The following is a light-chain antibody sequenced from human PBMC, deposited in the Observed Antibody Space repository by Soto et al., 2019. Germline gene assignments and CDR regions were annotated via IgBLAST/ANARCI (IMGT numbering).Light chain of an antibody. V-gene: IGKV3-20*01. J-gene: IGKJ2*01. CDR1: QSVTSNY. CDR2: GAS. Sequence: EIVLTQSPGTLSLSPGERATLSCRASQSVTSNYLAWYQQTPGQAPRLLIYGASSRATGIPDRFSGSGSGKDFTLTINRLELEDFAVYYCQQYGSGYTFGQGTKLELK. CDR3: QQYGSGYT.